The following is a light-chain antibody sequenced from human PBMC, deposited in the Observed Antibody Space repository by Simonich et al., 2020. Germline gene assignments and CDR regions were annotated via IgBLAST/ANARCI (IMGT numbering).Light chain of an antibody. CDR3: YSTDSSGNHRV. Sequence: SYELTQPPPVSVSPGQTARITCSGDALPKKYAYWYQQKSGPAPVLVIYEDSKRPSWIPERFSGSSSGTMATLTISGAQVEDEADYYCYSTDSSGNHRVFGGGTKLTVL. V-gene: IGLV3-10*01. J-gene: IGLJ2*01. CDR2: EDS. CDR1: ALPKKY.